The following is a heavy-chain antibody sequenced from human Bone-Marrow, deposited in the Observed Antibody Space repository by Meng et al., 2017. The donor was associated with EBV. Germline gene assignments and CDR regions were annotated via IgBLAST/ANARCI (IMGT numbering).Heavy chain of an antibody. Sequence: GPSRCKPSGSLSLPCFVSGCSIRSRNWWSWVRQPPEKGLEWIGEIFYGGSTNYNPSLESRVTISVDKSKNQFSLKLSSVTAADTAVYYCAAGFRELVRSRDYWGQGTLVTVSS. CDR2: IFYGGST. D-gene: IGHD3-10*01. J-gene: IGHJ4*02. CDR1: GCSIRSRNW. CDR3: AAGFRELVRSRDY. V-gene: IGHV4-4*02.